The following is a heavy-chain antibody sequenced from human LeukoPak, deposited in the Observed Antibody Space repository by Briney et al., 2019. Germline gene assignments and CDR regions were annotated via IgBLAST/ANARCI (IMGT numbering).Heavy chain of an antibody. V-gene: IGHV4-34*01. CDR2: INHSGST. CDR1: GGSFSGYY. CDR3: ARRTTSENGMDV. Sequence: SETLSLTCAVYGGSFSGYYWSWIRQPPGKGLEWIGEINHSGSTNYNPSLKSRVTISVDTSKNQFSLKLSSVTAADTAVYYCARRTTSENGMDVWGQGITVTVS. J-gene: IGHJ6*02. D-gene: IGHD1-1*01.